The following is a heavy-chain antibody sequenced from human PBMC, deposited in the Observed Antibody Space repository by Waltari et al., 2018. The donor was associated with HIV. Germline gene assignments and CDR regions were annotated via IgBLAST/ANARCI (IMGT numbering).Heavy chain of an antibody. V-gene: IGHV4-39*01. D-gene: IGHD6-19*01. J-gene: IGHJ4*02. CDR1: GASIDSSTYY. CDR3: ARLAVAAPWGDFDY. CDR2: IYYSGTT. Sequence: QLHLQESGPGLVKPSETLSLTCSVSGASIDSSTYYWGWIRQPPGKGLEWIGSIYYSGTTYYNPSLKSRVTLSVDKSKNQFSLKLTSVTAADTAVYYCARLAVAAPWGDFDYWGQGALVTVSS.